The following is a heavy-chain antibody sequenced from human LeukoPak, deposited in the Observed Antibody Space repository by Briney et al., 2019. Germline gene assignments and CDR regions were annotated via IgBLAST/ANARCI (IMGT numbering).Heavy chain of an antibody. V-gene: IGHV4-34*01. CDR1: GGSFSGYY. J-gene: IGHJ4*02. Sequence: SETLSLTCAVYGGSFSGYYWSWIRQPPGKGLECIGKINHSGSTNYNPSLKSRVTISVDTSKNQFSLKLSSVTAADTAVYYCARESGRGSYFDGYWGQGTLVTVSS. CDR3: ARESGRGSYFDGY. D-gene: IGHD1-26*01. CDR2: INHSGST.